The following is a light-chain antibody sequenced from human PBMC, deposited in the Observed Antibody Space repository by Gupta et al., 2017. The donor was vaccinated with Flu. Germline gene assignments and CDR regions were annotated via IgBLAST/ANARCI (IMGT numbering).Light chain of an antibody. CDR2: GAS. J-gene: IGKJ4*01. Sequence: EIVMTHSPATLSVSPGERATLSCMASQSVSSNLAWYQQKPGQSPRLLIYGASTRATGIPARFSGSGSGTEFTLTISSLQSEDFAVYYCQQYNNWPLTFGGGTKVEIK. CDR3: QQYNNWPLT. V-gene: IGKV3-15*01. CDR1: QSVSSN.